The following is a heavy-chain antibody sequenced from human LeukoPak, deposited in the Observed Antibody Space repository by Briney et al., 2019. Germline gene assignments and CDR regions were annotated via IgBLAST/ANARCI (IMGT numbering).Heavy chain of an antibody. CDR3: ARDWGIAVAGTVFDY. J-gene: IGHJ4*02. CDR1: GYTFTGYY. Sequence: ASVKVSCKASGYTFTGYYMHWVRQAPGQGLEWMGWINPNSGGTNYAQKFQGRVTMTRDTSISTAYMELSRLRSDDTAVYYCARDWGIAVAGTVFDYWGQGTLVTVYS. D-gene: IGHD6-19*01. CDR2: INPNSGGT. V-gene: IGHV1-2*02.